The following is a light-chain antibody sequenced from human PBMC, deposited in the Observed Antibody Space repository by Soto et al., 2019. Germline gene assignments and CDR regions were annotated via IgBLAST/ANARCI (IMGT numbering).Light chain of an antibody. CDR3: SSWTSSTTQV. J-gene: IGLJ3*02. CDR2: EVN. Sequence: QSALTQPASVSGSPGQSITISCTGTSSDVGGYNFVSWYQQHPGKAPKHMIYEVNNRPSGVSNRFSGSKSGNTASLTISGLQAEDEADYYCSSWTSSTTQVLGGGTKLTVL. V-gene: IGLV2-14*01. CDR1: SSDVGGYNF.